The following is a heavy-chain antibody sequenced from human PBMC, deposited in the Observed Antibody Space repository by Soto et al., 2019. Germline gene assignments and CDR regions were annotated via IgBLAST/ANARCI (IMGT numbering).Heavy chain of an antibody. Sequence: QITLKESGPTLVKPTQTLTLTCTFSGFSLSTSGVGVGWIRQPPGKALEWLALIYWDDDKRYSPSLKSRLTTTQATPKNRVVLTMTNMDPVDTATYYCEHKAEIEARPRWFDPWGQGTLVTVSS. CDR1: GFSLSTSGVG. V-gene: IGHV2-5*02. J-gene: IGHJ5*02. D-gene: IGHD6-6*01. CDR3: EHKAEIEARPRWFDP. CDR2: IYWDDDK.